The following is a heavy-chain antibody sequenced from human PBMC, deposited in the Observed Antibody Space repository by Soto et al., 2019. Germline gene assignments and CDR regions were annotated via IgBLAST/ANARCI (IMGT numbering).Heavy chain of an antibody. CDR2: IGGSGGNR. V-gene: IGHV3-23*01. CDR3: ARVASDYINSVDN. Sequence: EVQLLESGGGLVQPGGSLRLSCAASGFTFNAYAMTWVRQAPGKGLEWGSAIGGSGGNRYYADSVRGRFTISRDNSKDTVDLQMNSLRVEDTAVYYCARVASDYINSVDNWGQGILVTVSS. CDR1: GFTFNAYA. D-gene: IGHD4-4*01. J-gene: IGHJ4*02.